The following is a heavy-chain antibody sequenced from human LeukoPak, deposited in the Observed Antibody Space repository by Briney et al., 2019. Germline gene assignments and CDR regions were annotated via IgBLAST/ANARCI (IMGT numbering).Heavy chain of an antibody. CDR2: INWNGGST. Sequence: GVSLRLSCAASGFTFDDYGMSWVRQAPGKRLEWVSGINWNGGSTGYADSVKGRFTISRDNAKNSLYLQMNSLRAEDTALYYCAREGGYHCSSTSCPNDAFDIWGQGTMVTVSS. CDR3: AREGGYHCSSTSCPNDAFDI. V-gene: IGHV3-20*04. CDR1: GFTFDDYG. D-gene: IGHD2-2*01. J-gene: IGHJ3*02.